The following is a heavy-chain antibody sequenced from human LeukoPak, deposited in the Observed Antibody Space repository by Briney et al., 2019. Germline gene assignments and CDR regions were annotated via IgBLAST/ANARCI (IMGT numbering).Heavy chain of an antibody. D-gene: IGHD4-17*01. CDR2: IYHSGST. CDR3: ARASDYGDYGMDV. V-gene: IGHV4-30-2*01. J-gene: IGHJ6*02. Sequence: SETLSLTCAVSGGSIGSGGYSWSWIRQPPGKGLEWIGYIYHSGSTYYNPSLKSRVTISVDRSKNQFPLKLSSVTAADTAVYYCARASDYGDYGMDVWGQGTTVTVSS. CDR1: GGSIGSGGYS.